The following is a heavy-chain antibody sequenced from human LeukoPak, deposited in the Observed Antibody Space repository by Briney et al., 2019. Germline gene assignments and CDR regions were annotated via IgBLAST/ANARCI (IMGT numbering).Heavy chain of an antibody. V-gene: IGHV1-18*01. CDR3: AREAAAGWIDY. D-gene: IGHD6-13*01. CDR2: INADNGNT. Sequence: EASVKVSCKASGYSFTTYGISWVRQAPGQGLEWMGWINADNGNTNHAQKFQGRVTMTTDTSTSTAYMEPRGLRSDDAAVYYCAREAAAGWIDYWGQGTLVTVSS. CDR1: GYSFTTYG. J-gene: IGHJ4*02.